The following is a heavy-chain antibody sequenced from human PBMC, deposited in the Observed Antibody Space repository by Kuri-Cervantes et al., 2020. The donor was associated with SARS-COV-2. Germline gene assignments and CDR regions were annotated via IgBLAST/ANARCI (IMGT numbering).Heavy chain of an antibody. D-gene: IGHD5-18*01. CDR2: ISSSSNTI. Sequence: GESLKISCVGSGFTFSRYSMNWVRQAPGKGLEWVSYISSSSNTIYYADPVKGRSTISRDNAKNSLYLQMDSLRAEDTAVYYCAIGFSGYSYGDAFDTWGQGTMVTVSS. CDR3: AIGFSGYSYGDAFDT. CDR1: GFTFSRYS. V-gene: IGHV3-48*01. J-gene: IGHJ3*02.